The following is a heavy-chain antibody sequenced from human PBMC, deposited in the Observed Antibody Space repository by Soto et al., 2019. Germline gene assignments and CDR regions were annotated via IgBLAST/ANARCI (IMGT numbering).Heavy chain of an antibody. D-gene: IGHD2-2*02. J-gene: IGHJ3*01. CDR3: VKALSARYNSAKSFDV. Sequence: EVQMVESGGGLVQPGGSLRLSCSASGFTFSSYAMHWVRQAPGKGLEYVSAITSNGGSTYYPDSMNGRFTIFRDNSENTLYLQMSSLRTEDTAFYYCVKALSARYNSAKSFDVWGQGTMVTV. CDR1: GFTFSSYA. V-gene: IGHV3-64D*06. CDR2: ITSNGGST.